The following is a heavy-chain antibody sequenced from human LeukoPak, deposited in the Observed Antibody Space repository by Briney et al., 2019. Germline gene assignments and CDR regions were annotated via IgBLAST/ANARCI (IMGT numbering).Heavy chain of an antibody. J-gene: IGHJ4*02. V-gene: IGHV3-23*01. D-gene: IGHD3-22*01. Sequence: PGRSLRLSCAASGFTFSSYAMSWVRQAPGKGLEWVSAISGSGGSTYYADSVKGRFTISRDNSKNTLYLQMNSLRAEDTAVYYCATRRSYYYDSSGYYPLDYWGQGTLVTVSS. CDR1: GFTFSSYA. CDR3: ATRRSYYYDSSGYYPLDY. CDR2: ISGSGGST.